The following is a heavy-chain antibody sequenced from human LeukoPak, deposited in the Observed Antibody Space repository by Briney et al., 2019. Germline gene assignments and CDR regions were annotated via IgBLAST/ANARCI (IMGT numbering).Heavy chain of an antibody. CDR2: SSWKGDST. Sequence: GGSLRLSCAASGFSIDDYDMSWVRQAPGKGLEWVSGSSWKGDSTGYADSVKGRFTISRDNAKNSLYLQMNSLRVEDTALYYCARDEYYYGSDIYQPFEYSGQGILVTVSS. D-gene: IGHD3-10*01. CDR3: ARDEYYYGSDIYQPFEY. CDR1: GFSIDDYD. J-gene: IGHJ4*02. V-gene: IGHV3-20*04.